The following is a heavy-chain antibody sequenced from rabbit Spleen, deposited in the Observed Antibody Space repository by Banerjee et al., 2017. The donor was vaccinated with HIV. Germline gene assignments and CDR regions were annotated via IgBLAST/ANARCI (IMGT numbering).Heavy chain of an antibody. V-gene: IGHV1S7*01. CDR1: GFTLSSYY. CDR3: ATDTAFACISSVNIPHL. D-gene: IGHD1-1*01. J-gene: IGHJ4*01. CDR2: IDPVFGIT. Sequence: QLKESGGGLVQPGGSLKLSCKASGFTLSSYYMNWVRQAPGKGLEWIGYIDPVFGITYYANWVNGRFSISRENAQNTVFLQMTSLTDADTDSYFCATDTAFACISSVNIPHLWRQGPLLT.